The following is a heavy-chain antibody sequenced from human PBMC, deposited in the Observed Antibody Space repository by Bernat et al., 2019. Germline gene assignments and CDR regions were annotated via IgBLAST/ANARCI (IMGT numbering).Heavy chain of an antibody. D-gene: IGHD6-13*01. V-gene: IGHV2-5*02. Sequence: QITLKESGPTLVKSTQTLTLTCTFSGFSLSTSGVGVAWIRQPPGKALEWLAVIYWDEDKRYSPSLRSRLTISKDTSRNQVVLTMTNMDPVDTATYYCAHRGILSGSWDSCWLDLWGQGTLVTVSS. CDR2: IYWDEDK. CDR1: GFSLSTSGVG. J-gene: IGHJ5*02. CDR3: AHRGILSGSWDSCWLDL.